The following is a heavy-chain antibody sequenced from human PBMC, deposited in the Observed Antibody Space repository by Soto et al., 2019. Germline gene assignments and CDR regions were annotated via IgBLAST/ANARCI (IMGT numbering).Heavy chain of an antibody. V-gene: IGHV3-21*01. CDR2: ISSSSSYI. D-gene: IGHD2-15*01. CDR3: AREGGARVAGGFDY. CDR1: GFTFSSYS. Sequence: EVQLVESGGGLVKPGGSLRLSCAASGFTFSSYSMNWVRQAPGKGLEWVSSISSSSSYIYYADSVKGRFTISRDNAKNSLYLQMNSLRAEDTAVYYCAREGGARVAGGFDYWGQGTLVTVSS. J-gene: IGHJ4*02.